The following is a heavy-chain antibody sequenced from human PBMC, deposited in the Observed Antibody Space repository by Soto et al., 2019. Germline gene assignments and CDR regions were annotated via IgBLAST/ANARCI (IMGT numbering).Heavy chain of an antibody. J-gene: IGHJ4*02. CDR2: ISGSGGST. V-gene: IGHV3-23*01. CDR3: AKDWRSSGSFGRSYFDY. D-gene: IGHD1-26*01. CDR1: GFTFSSYA. Sequence: EVQLLESGGGLVQPGGSLRLSCAASGFTFSSYAMSWVRQAPGKGLEWVSAISGSGGSTYYADSVKGRFTISRDNSKNTLYLQMNSLRAEDTAVYYCAKDWRSSGSFGRSYFDYWGQGTLVTVSS.